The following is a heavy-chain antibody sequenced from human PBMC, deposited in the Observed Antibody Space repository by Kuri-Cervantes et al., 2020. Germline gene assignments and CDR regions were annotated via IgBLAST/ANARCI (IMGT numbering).Heavy chain of an antibody. D-gene: IGHD5-24*01. CDR2: ISSSGSTI. CDR3: ARDDRWLQFWGDWTGDYYYGMDV. V-gene: IGHV3-48*01. CDR1: GFTFSSYA. J-gene: IGHJ6*02. Sequence: GGSLRLSCAASGFTFSSYAMSWVRQAPGKGLEWVSYISSSGSTIYYADSVKGRLTISRDNSKNTLYLQMNSLRAEDTAVYYCARDDRWLQFWGDWTGDYYYGMDVWGQGTTVTVSS.